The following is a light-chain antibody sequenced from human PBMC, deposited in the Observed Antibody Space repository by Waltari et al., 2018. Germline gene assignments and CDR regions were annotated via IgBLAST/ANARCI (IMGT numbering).Light chain of an antibody. CDR1: QTILTW. Sequence: DTQVTQSPSTLSASVGDSVTITCRASQTILTWMAWYQQKPRKAPKLLIYKASRLESGVPSRFSGTASGTEFTLTISSLQPDDSATYYCQQYHDYSTFGQGTKLEIK. CDR3: QQYHDYST. J-gene: IGKJ2*01. CDR2: KAS. V-gene: IGKV1-5*03.